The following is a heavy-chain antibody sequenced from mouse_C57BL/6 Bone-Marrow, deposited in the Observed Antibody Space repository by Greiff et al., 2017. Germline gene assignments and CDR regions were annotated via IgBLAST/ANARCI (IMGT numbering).Heavy chain of an antibody. V-gene: IGHV5-12*01. D-gene: IGHD2-3*01. CDR2: ISNGGGST. Sequence: DVQLVESGGGLVQPGGSLKLSCAASGFTFSDYYMYWVRQTPEKRLEWVAYISNGGGSTYYPDTVKGRFTISRDNAKNTLYLQMSRLKSEDTAMYYCARYDGYSPFAYWGQGTLVTVSA. CDR3: ARYDGYSPFAY. J-gene: IGHJ3*01. CDR1: GFTFSDYY.